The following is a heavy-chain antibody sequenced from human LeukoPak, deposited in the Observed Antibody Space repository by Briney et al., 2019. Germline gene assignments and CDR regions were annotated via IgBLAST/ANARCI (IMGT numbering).Heavy chain of an antibody. CDR3: AKGGYTTWFDP. V-gene: IGHV3-23*01. D-gene: IGHD2-15*01. CDR2: IRSNGGDT. CDR1: GFTFMEYS. J-gene: IGHJ5*02. Sequence: PGGSLRLSCAASGFTFMEYSMSWVRQAPGKGLEWVSNIRSNGGDTYYTDSVKGRFTISIDNSKNTLYLEMNSLRVGDTAVYYCAKGGYTTWFDPWGQGTLVTVSS.